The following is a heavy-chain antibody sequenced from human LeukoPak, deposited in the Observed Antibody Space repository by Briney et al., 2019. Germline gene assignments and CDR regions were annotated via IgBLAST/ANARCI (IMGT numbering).Heavy chain of an antibody. V-gene: IGHV4-59*08. D-gene: IGHD3-10*01. CDR1: GGSISSYY. Sequence: SETLSLTCTVSGGSISSYYWSWIRQPPGKGLEWIGYIYYSGSTNYNPSLKSRVTISVDTSKNQLSLKLSSVTAADTAVYYCARATMVRGVPLYYYYGMDVWGQGTTVTVSS. J-gene: IGHJ6*02. CDR3: ARATMVRGVPLYYYYGMDV. CDR2: IYYSGST.